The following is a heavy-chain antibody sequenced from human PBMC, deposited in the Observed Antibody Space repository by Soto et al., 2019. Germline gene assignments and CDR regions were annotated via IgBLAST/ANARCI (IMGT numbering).Heavy chain of an antibody. CDR3: ARDLVAGSDFWRAYNGGYFDY. V-gene: IGHV1-18*01. CDR1: GYTFRNYG. Sequence: QVQLVQSGAEVKRPGASVKVSCKASGYTFRNYGITWVRQAPGQGLEWMAWISPYNGNTNYAQDLQGRVTMTTETSTSTAYMELRRLTSEDTAMYYCARDLVAGSDFWRAYNGGYFDYWGQGTLVTVSS. CDR2: ISPYNGNT. D-gene: IGHD3-3*01. J-gene: IGHJ4*02.